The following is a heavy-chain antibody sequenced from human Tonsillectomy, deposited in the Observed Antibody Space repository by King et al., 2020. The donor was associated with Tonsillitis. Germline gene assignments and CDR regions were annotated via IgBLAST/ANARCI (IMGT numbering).Heavy chain of an antibody. Sequence: VQLVESGGGLVKPGGSLRLSCAASGFTFSYAWMNWVRQAPGKGLEWVGSIKTKSDGETTDYAAPVKGRFTSSRDDSKNPLYLQMNSLKTEDTAVYYCTTGCSSTRWYGWAWFGTLRQGCLVTVPP. CDR3: TTGCSSTRWYGWAWFGT. J-gene: IGHJ5*02. V-gene: IGHV3-15*01. CDR1: GFTFSYAW. D-gene: IGHD2-2*01. CDR2: IKTKSDGETT.